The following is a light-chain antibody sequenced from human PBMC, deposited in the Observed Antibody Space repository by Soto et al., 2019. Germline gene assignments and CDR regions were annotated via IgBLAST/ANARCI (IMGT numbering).Light chain of an antibody. CDR1: SSNSGAGYD. Sequence: QSVLTQPPSVSGAPGQRVTISCTGSSSNSGAGYDVHWYQQRPGTAPKLLIYGNSNRPSGVPDRFSGSKSGTSASLAITGLQAEDEADYYCQSYDSSLSTVFGGGTKLTVL. CDR2: GNS. CDR3: QSYDSSLSTV. V-gene: IGLV1-40*01. J-gene: IGLJ2*01.